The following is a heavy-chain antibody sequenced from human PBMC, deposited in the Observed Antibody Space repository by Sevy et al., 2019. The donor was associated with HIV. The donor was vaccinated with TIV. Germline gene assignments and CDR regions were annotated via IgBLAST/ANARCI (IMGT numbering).Heavy chain of an antibody. V-gene: IGHV4-39*01. J-gene: IGHJ4*01. Sequence: SETLSLTCTVSGGSMSGSHYYWGWIRRPPGKGLEWIGSVYYSGCTHYNPSLKNRVTISVDTSKSLLSLELTSVIATDTAVYYCARNSTGHSFDYWGHGTLVTVSS. CDR1: GGSMSGSHYY. CDR2: VYYSGCT. CDR3: ARNSTGHSFDY. D-gene: IGHD3-22*01.